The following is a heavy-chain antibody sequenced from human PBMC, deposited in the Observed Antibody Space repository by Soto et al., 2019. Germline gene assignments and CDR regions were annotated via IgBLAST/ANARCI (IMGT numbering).Heavy chain of an antibody. D-gene: IGHD7-27*01. J-gene: IGHJ4*02. Sequence: LRLSCAASGFTFSSYAVHWVRQPTGKGLEWVSVIGSAGDTYYPGSVKGRFTISRENAKNSLYLQMNSLRAEDTAVYYCARGYLGSFDYWGQGTLVTVSS. CDR1: GFTFSSYA. V-gene: IGHV3-13*01. CDR3: ARGYLGSFDY. CDR2: IGSAGDT.